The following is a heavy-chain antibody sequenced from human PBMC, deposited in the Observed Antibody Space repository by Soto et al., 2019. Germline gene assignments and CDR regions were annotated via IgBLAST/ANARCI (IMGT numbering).Heavy chain of an antibody. V-gene: IGHV3-21*04. CDR3: ARDPHDYGVPAGGIDV. D-gene: IGHD4-17*01. CDR2: ISSSSSYI. Sequence: GKGLEWVSSISSSSSYIYYADSVKGRFTILVDTSKNQFSLKMSSVTAADTALYYCARDPHDYGVPAGGIDVWGQGTTVTVYS. J-gene: IGHJ6*02.